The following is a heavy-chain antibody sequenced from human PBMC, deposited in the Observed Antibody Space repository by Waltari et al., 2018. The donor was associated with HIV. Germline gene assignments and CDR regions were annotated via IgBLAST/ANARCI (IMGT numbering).Heavy chain of an antibody. Sequence: QVQLQESGPGLVKPSETLSLTCTVSGGSISSYYWSWIRQPPGKGLEWIGYIYYSGSTNYNPSLKSRVTISVDTSKNQFSLKLSSVTAADTAVYYCARQRWPQGYGMDVWGQGTTVTVSS. V-gene: IGHV4-59*01. CDR2: IYYSGST. CDR3: ARQRWPQGYGMDV. CDR1: GGSISSYY. J-gene: IGHJ6*02.